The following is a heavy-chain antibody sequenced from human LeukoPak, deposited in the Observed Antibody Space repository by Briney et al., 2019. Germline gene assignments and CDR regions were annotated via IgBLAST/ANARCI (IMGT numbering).Heavy chain of an antibody. CDR1: GFTVSSYG. CDR2: ISGGGGST. Sequence: GGSLRLSCADSGFTVSSYGMSWVRQAPGKGLEWVSSISGGGGSTYYADSVKGRFTISRDNSKNTLYLQMNSLRAEDTAVYYCAKGRPSKITMIVVVITTFDYWGQGTLVTVSS. CDR3: AKGRPSKITMIVVVITTFDY. D-gene: IGHD3-22*01. V-gene: IGHV3-23*01. J-gene: IGHJ4*02.